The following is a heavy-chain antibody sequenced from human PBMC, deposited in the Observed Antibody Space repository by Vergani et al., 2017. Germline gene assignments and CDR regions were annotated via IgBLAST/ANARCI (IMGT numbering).Heavy chain of an antibody. D-gene: IGHD2-21*02. J-gene: IGHJ4*02. CDR3: ARVGFTEPSSVVVTATTPEDY. CDR1: GFTFSSYA. Sequence: EVQLLESGGGLIQPGGSLRLSCAASGFTFSSYAMSWVRQAPGKGLEWVSSISSSSSYIYYADSVKGRFTISRDNAKNSLYLQMNSLRAEDTAVYYCARVGFTEPSSVVVTATTPEDYWGQGTLVTVSS. V-gene: IGHV3-21*01. CDR2: ISSSSSYI.